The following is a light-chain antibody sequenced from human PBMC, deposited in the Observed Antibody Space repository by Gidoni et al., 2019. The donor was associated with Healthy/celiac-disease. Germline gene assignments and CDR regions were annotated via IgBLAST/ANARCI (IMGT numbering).Light chain of an antibody. J-gene: IGLJ2*01. CDR1: SSDGGGYNY. V-gene: IGLV2-8*01. Sequence: QSALTQPPSAVGSPGHSVTISCTGTSSDGGGYNYVSCDQQHPGNAPKLMIYEVSKRLSGVPDRFSGSKSGNPASLTVSVLQAEDEADYYCSSYAGSNTVVFGVGTKLTVL. CDR2: EVS. CDR3: SSYAGSNTVV.